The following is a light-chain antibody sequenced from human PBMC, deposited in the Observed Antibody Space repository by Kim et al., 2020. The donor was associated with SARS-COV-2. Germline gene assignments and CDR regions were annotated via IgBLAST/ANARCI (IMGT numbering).Light chain of an antibody. V-gene: IGLV7-43*01. J-gene: IGLJ3*02. Sequence: PGGTDTLTCASSCGAVTSGYYPNWFQLKPGQAPRALIYSTSSKRSWTPARFSGSLLGGKAALTLSGVQPEDEAEYYCLVYYGGALVFGGGTQLTVL. CDR3: LVYYGGALV. CDR1: CGAVTSGYY. CDR2: STS.